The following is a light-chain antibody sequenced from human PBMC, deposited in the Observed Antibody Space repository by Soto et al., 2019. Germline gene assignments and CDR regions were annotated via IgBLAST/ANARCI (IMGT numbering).Light chain of an antibody. Sequence: EIVLTKSPGTLSLSPGETATLSCRASQTIGRTYLAWYQQKPGQGPRILIFGTASRATGIPDRFSGSVSGTDVTLSISRLEPEDCAVYYCQQYDSSPLLTFGGGTKVDI. CDR3: QQYDSSPLLT. V-gene: IGKV3-20*01. CDR1: QTIGRTY. CDR2: GTA. J-gene: IGKJ4*01.